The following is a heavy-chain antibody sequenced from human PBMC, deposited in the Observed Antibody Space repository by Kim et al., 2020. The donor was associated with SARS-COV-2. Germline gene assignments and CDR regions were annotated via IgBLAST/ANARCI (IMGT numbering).Heavy chain of an antibody. Sequence: GGSLRLSCAASGFTFTKVWLSWVRQAPGKGLEWVGRIRSKVDGGTADYAAPVKGRFTISRDDSKNTLYLQMNGLRAEDTAFYHCTTDYERIGGLCDGETCYPASLWGQGILVTVSS. CDR1: GFTFTKVW. CDR2: IRSKVDGGTA. D-gene: IGHD2-21*01. V-gene: IGHV3-15*01. CDR3: TTDYERIGGLCDGETCYPASL. J-gene: IGHJ4*02.